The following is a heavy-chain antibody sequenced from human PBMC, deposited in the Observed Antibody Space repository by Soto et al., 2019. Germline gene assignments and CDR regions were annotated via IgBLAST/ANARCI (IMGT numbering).Heavy chain of an antibody. CDR2: INHRGSA. D-gene: IGHD2-2*01. J-gene: IGHJ4*02. CDR3: ARVPDY. V-gene: IGHV4-4*02. Sequence: PSETLSLTCAVSGASVSSTYWWSWVRQPPGKGPEWIGEINHRGSANYNPSLKSRVTMSLDISKSQFSLRLSSVTAADTAVYYCARVPDYWGQGILVTVSS. CDR1: GASVSSTYW.